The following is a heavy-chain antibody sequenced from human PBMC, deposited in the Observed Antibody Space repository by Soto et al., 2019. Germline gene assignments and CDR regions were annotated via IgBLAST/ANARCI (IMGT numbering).Heavy chain of an antibody. D-gene: IGHD3-3*01. CDR3: VKDGLPSIFGLVYDGAAI. CDR1: GFTFDDYA. Sequence: EVQLVESGGDLVQPGRSLRLSCAASGFTFDDYAMHWVRQAPGQGLEWVSGITWYRGSIGYAAFVKGRFTISRDNAKNSLYLQMNGLRAEDTALYYCVKDGLPSIFGLVYDGAAIWGRGTMVTVSS. V-gene: IGHV3-9*01. J-gene: IGHJ3*02. CDR2: ITWYRGSI.